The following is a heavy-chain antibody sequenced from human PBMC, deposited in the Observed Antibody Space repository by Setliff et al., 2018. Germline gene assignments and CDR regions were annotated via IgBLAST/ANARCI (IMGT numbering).Heavy chain of an antibody. CDR3: ARDSSQWLVRRYFDY. CDR2: IIPILGIA. V-gene: IGHV1-69*10. D-gene: IGHD6-19*01. J-gene: IGHJ4*02. CDR1: GGTFSSYA. Sequence: SVTVSCKASGGTFSSYAISWVRQAPGQGLEWMGGIIPILGIANYAQKFQGRVTITADKSTSTAYMELSSLRSEDTAVYYCARDSSQWLVRRYFDYWGQGTLVTVSS.